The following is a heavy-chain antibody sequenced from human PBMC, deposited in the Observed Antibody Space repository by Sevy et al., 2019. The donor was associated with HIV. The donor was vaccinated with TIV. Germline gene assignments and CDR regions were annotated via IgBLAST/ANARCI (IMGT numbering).Heavy chain of an antibody. J-gene: IGHJ4*02. CDR3: ARSWGRWNYFDY. CDR1: GYSISSGYY. Sequence: SESLSLTCAVSGYSISSGYYLGWIRQPPGKGLEWIGSIYHSGSTYYNPSLKSRVTISVDTSKNQFSLKLSSVTAADTAVYYCARSWGRWNYFDYWGQGTLVTVSS. CDR2: IYHSGST. V-gene: IGHV4-38-2*01. D-gene: IGHD7-27*01.